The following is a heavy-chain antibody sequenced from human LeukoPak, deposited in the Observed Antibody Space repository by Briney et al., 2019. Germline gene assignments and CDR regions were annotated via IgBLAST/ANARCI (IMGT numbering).Heavy chain of an antibody. D-gene: IGHD6-19*01. CDR1: GFTFINYW. V-gene: IGHV3-7*01. CDR2: ITPDGSGQ. Sequence: GGSLRLSCAASGFTFINYWMTWLRRAPGKGLEWMSNITPDGSGQYYVDSVKGRFTISRDNAKNTVYLQMNSLRDDDTAVYYCARVGASASSGWSFDLWGRGTLVTVSS. J-gene: IGHJ2*01. CDR3: ARVGASASSGWSFDL.